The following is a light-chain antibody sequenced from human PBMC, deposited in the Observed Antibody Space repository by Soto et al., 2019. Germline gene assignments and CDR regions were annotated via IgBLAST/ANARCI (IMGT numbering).Light chain of an antibody. J-gene: IGKJ1*01. Sequence: ESVLTQSPGTLSLSPGEIATLSCRASHTISSSYLAWYQQKPGQAPRLIMYGISRRSTGIPERFSVSGSGTDFTLTITRLEPEGFAVYYCQQYVTSSPRTFGQGTKVDI. CDR3: QQYVTSSPRT. V-gene: IGKV3-20*01. CDR1: HTISSSY. CDR2: GIS.